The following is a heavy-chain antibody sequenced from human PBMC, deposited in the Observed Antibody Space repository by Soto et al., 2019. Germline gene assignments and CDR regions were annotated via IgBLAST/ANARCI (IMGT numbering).Heavy chain of an antibody. D-gene: IGHD6-19*01. CDR3: ARNVVGWPLYYYYGMDV. J-gene: IGHJ6*02. V-gene: IGHV3-74*01. Sequence: PGGSLRLSCAASGFTFSSYWMHWVRQAPGKGLVWVSRINSDGSSTSYADSVKGRFTISRDNAKNTLYLQMNSLRAEDTAVYYCARNVVGWPLYYYYGMDVWGQGTTVTVSS. CDR2: INSDGSST. CDR1: GFTFSSYW.